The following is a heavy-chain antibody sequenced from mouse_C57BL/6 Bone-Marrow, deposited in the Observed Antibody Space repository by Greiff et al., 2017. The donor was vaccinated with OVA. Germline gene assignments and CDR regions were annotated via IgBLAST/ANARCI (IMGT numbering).Heavy chain of an antibody. D-gene: IGHD1-1*01. CDR2: IDPSDSYT. CDR3: ARGYYGSSPWFAY. Sequence: QVQLQQPGAELVMPGASVKLSCKASGYTFTSYWMHWVKQRPGQGLEWIGEIDPSDSYTNYNQKFKGKSTLTVDKSACTAYMQLSSLTSEDSAVYYCARGYYGSSPWFAYWGQGTLVTVSA. CDR1: GYTFTSYW. J-gene: IGHJ3*01. V-gene: IGHV1-69*01.